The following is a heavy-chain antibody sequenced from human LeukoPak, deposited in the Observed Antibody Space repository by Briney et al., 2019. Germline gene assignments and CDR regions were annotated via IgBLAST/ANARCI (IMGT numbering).Heavy chain of an antibody. CDR3: ARDKGNYDILTGYSARTPLDY. J-gene: IGHJ4*02. V-gene: IGHV3-48*01. CDR2: ISSSSSTI. D-gene: IGHD3-9*01. Sequence: PGGSLRLSCAASGFTFSSYSMNWVRQAPGKGLEWVSYISSSSSTIYYADSVKGRFTISRDNAKNSLYLQMNSLRAEDTAVYYCARDKGNYDILTGYSARTPLDYWGQGTLVTVSS. CDR1: GFTFSSYS.